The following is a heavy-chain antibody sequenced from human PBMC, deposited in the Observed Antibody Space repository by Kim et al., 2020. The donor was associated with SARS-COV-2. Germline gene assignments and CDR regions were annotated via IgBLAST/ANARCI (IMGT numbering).Heavy chain of an antibody. CDR2: VNAPNDQT. D-gene: IGHD4-4*01. J-gene: IGHJ4*02. Sequence: ASVKVSCKASGYTFKTYPIHWLRQAPGQTLEWMGWVNAPNDQTKYSQKFQGRITISRDTSANTAYMELRSLTTKDTAFYYCVRDMNPTVYDYWGQGTLVTVSS. CDR1: GYTFKTYP. V-gene: IGHV1-3*01. CDR3: VRDMNPTVYDY.